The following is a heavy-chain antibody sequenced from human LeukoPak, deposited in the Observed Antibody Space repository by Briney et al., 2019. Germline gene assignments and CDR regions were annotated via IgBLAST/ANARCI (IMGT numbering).Heavy chain of an antibody. J-gene: IGHJ6*03. CDR3: ARGCTIFGVGGIGYYYMDI. V-gene: IGHV4-34*01. Sequence: SETLSPTCAVYGGSFSGYYWSWIRQPPGKGLEWIGEINDSGSTNYNPSLKSRVTISVDMSKNQFSLKLSSVTAADTAVYYCARGCTIFGVGGIGYYYMDIWGKGTTVTVSS. CDR1: GGSFSGYY. D-gene: IGHD3-3*01. CDR2: INDSGST.